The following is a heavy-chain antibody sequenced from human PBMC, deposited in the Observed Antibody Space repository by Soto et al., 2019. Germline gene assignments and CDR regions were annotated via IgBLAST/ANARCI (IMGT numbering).Heavy chain of an antibody. CDR3: ARDRKTGTTDYYYGMDV. CDR1: GGTFSSYA. D-gene: IGHD1-7*01. Sequence: SVKVSCKASGGTFSSYAISWVRQAPGQGLEWMGGIIPIFGTANYAQKFQGRVTITADESTSTAYMELSSLRSEDTAVYYCARDRKTGTTDYYYGMDVWGQGXTVTVYS. J-gene: IGHJ6*02. V-gene: IGHV1-69*13. CDR2: IIPIFGTA.